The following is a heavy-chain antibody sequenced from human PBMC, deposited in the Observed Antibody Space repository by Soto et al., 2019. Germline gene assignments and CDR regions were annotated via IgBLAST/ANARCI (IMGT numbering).Heavy chain of an antibody. CDR1: GGTFSSYA. D-gene: IGHD3-10*01. Sequence: SVKVSCKASGGTFSSYAISWVRQAPGQGLEWMGGIIPIFGTANYAQKFQGRVTITADESTSTTYMELSSLRSEDTAVYYCAKEGRRGGGYYYYYMDVWGKGTTVTVSS. V-gene: IGHV1-69*13. J-gene: IGHJ6*03. CDR2: IIPIFGTA. CDR3: AKEGRRGGGYYYYYMDV.